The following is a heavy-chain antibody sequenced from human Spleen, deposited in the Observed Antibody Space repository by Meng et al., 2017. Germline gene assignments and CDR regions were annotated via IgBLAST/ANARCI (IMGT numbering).Heavy chain of an antibody. Sequence: SLRLSCAASGFTFDDYAMHWVRQAPGKGLEWVSGISWNSGSIGYADSVKGRFTISRDNAKNTLYLQMNSLRPEDTAVYYCVRDWGGLAMFDYWGQGTLVTVSS. J-gene: IGHJ4*02. CDR2: ISWNSGSI. V-gene: IGHV3-9*01. D-gene: IGHD3-16*01. CDR3: VRDWGGLAMFDY. CDR1: GFTFDDYA.